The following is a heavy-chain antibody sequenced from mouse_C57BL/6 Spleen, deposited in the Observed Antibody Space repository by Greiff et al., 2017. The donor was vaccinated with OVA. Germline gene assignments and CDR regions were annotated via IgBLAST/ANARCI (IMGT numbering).Heavy chain of an antibody. CDR1: GYTFTDYN. V-gene: IGHV1-18*01. CDR2: INPNNGGT. D-gene: IGHD2-4*01. Sequence: VQLQQSGPELVKPGASVKIPCKASGYTFTDYNMDWVKQSHGKSLEWIGDINPNNGGTIYNQKFKGKATLTVDKSSSTAYMELRSLTSEDTAVYYCARHYDYDGAWFVYWGQGTLVTVSA. CDR3: ARHYDYDGAWFVY. J-gene: IGHJ3*01.